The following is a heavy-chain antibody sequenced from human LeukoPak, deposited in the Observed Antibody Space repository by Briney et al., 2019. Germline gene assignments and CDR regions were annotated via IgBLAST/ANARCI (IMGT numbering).Heavy chain of an antibody. Sequence: GGSLRLSCAASGFTFSSYSMNWVRQAPGKGLEWVSYISSSSSTIYYADSVKGRFTISRDNAKNSLYLHMNSLRAEDMALYYCAKDMSYGGYSGYDYWGQGTLVTVSS. CDR3: AKDMSYGGYSGYDY. CDR2: ISSSSSTI. CDR1: GFTFSSYS. D-gene: IGHD5-12*01. J-gene: IGHJ4*02. V-gene: IGHV3-48*04.